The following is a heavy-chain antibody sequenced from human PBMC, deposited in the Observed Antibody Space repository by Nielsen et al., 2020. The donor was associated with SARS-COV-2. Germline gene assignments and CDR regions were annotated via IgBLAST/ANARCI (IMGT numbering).Heavy chain of an antibody. D-gene: IGHD6-19*01. CDR1: GYTFTSYA. J-gene: IGHJ4*02. CDR2: INTNTGNP. CDR3: ARSRDSSGWYVNFDY. V-gene: IGHV7-4-1*02. Sequence: ALVKVSCKASGYTFTSYAMNWVRQASGQGLEWMGWINTNTGNPTYAQGFTGRFVFSLDTSVSTAYLQISSLKAEDTAVYYCARSRDSSGWYVNFDYWGQGTLVTVSS.